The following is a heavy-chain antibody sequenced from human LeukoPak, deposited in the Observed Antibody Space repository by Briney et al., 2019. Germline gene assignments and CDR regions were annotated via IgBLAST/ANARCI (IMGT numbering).Heavy chain of an antibody. V-gene: IGHV3-48*04. CDR1: GFIFSSYS. Sequence: PGGSLRLSCAASGFIFSSYSMNWVRQAPGKGLEWVSYINSRSSTIYYADSVKGRFTISRDNTKNSLYLQMHSLRAEDTAVYYCARGARYLDWSYYYYMDVWGKGTTVTVSS. CDR2: INSRSSTI. D-gene: IGHD3-9*01. J-gene: IGHJ6*03. CDR3: ARGARYLDWSYYYYMDV.